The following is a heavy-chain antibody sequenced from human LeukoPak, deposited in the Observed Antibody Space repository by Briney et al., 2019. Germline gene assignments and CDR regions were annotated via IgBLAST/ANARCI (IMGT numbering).Heavy chain of an antibody. CDR1: GGSISSGSYY. V-gene: IGHV4-61*02. Sequence: SETLSLTCTVSGGSISSGSYYWSWIRQPAGKGLEWIGRIYTSGSTNYNPSLKSRVTMSVDTSKNQFSLKLSSVTAADTAVYYCARDMQQLVSFYYYYYYMDVWGKGTTVTVSS. J-gene: IGHJ6*03. CDR2: IYTSGST. D-gene: IGHD6-13*01. CDR3: ARDMQQLVSFYYYYYYMDV.